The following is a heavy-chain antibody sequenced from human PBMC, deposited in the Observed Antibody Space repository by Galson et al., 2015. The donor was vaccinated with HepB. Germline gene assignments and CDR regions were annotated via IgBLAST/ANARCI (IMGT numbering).Heavy chain of an antibody. J-gene: IGHJ4*02. CDR3: ARDLGEKYVRMTYGK. CDR1: GYTFTNYH. V-gene: IGHV1-46*01. D-gene: IGHD2-8*01. CDR2: INPGGSTI. Sequence: SVKVSCKASGYTFTNYHIHWVRQAPGQGLEWMGIINPGGSTIVYAQRFQGRVTMTRDTYTTTVYMELSSLRSEDTAVYYCARDLGEKYVRMTYGKWGQGTLVTVSS.